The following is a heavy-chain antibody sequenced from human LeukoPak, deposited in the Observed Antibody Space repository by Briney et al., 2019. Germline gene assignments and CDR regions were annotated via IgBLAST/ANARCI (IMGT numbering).Heavy chain of an antibody. CDR3: ARGTTYDSATTDYYFNY. Sequence: SETLSLTCTVSGGSISSGRYYWTWIRQPAGTGLEWIGRVHTDGSTKYNPSLKSRVTIAFDTSGNQFSLKLTSVTAADTAVYYCARGTTYDSATTDYYFNYWGQGTLVTVSS. CDR2: VHTDGST. J-gene: IGHJ4*02. V-gene: IGHV4-61*02. CDR1: GGSISSGRYY. D-gene: IGHD3-22*01.